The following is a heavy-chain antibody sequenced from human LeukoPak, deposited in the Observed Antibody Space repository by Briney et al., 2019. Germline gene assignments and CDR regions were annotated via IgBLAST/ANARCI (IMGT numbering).Heavy chain of an antibody. CDR2: IYHSGST. Sequence: SQTLSLTCTVSGDSISSGAYYWSWVRQFPGQGLEWIGYIYHSGSTYYSPSLKSRVTISVDRSKNQFSLKLSSVTAADTAVYYCARGRLYCSGGSCYSCWFDPWGQGTLVTVSS. CDR1: GDSISSGAYY. CDR3: ARGRLYCSGGSCYSCWFDP. V-gene: IGHV4-30-2*06. D-gene: IGHD2-15*01. J-gene: IGHJ5*02.